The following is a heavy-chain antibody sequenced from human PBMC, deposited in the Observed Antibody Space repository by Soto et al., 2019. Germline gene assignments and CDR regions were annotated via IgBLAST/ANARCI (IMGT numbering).Heavy chain of an antibody. CDR3: ARGWGGGVWSGDSCEYYYGMDV. J-gene: IGHJ6*02. D-gene: IGHD3-3*01. V-gene: IGHV3-30-3*01. CDR1: GFTFSSYA. Sequence: QVQLVESGGGVVQPGRSLRLSCAASGFTFSSYAMHWVRQAPGKGLEWVAIISYDGSNKYYADSVKGRFTISRDNSKNTGDLHRYSRRGEDTALSYCARGWGGGVWSGDSCEYYYGMDVWGRGTTVTVS. CDR2: ISYDGSNK.